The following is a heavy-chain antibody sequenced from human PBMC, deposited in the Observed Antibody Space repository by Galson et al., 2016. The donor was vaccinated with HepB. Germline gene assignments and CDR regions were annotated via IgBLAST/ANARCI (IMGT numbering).Heavy chain of an antibody. V-gene: IGHV1-2*02. J-gene: IGHJ5*02. CDR2: INPNSGGT. Sequence: SVKVSCKASGYTFPDYSIHWVRQAPGQGLEWMGWINPNSGGTNYPQKFQGRVTMTRDTSISTAYMELSRLRFDDTAIYYCARDSAPFGFTATGWFDPWGQGTLVTVSS. D-gene: IGHD3-9*01. CDR3: ARDSAPFGFTATGWFDP. CDR1: GYTFPDYS.